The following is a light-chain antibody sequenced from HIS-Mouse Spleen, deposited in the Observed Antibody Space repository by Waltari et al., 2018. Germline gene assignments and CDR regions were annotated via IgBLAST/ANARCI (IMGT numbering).Light chain of an antibody. Sequence: SYELTQPPSVSVSPGQTASIPCSGDKLGDKYACWYQQKPGQSPVLVIYQDSKRPSGIPERFSGSNSGNTATLTISGTQAMDEADYYCQAWDSSTVVFGGETKLTVL. V-gene: IGLV3-1*01. J-gene: IGLJ2*01. CDR1: KLGDKY. CDR2: QDS. CDR3: QAWDSSTVV.